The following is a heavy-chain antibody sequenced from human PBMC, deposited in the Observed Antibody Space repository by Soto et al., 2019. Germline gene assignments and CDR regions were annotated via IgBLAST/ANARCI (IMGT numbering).Heavy chain of an antibody. J-gene: IGHJ4*02. CDR2: IKQDGSEK. CDR1: GFTFSSYW. V-gene: IGHV3-7*01. D-gene: IGHD3-16*01. CDR3: ARAHQYDYIWGSDEFYYFDY. Sequence: GGSLRLSCAASGFTFSSYWMSWVRQAPGKGLEWVANIKQDGSEKYYVDSVKGRFTISRDNAKNSLYLQMNSLRAEDTAVYYCARAHQYDYIWGSDEFYYFDYWGQGTLVTVSA.